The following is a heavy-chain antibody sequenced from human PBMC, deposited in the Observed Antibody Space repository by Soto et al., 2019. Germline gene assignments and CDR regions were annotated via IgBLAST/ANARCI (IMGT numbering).Heavy chain of an antibody. CDR3: TLRHDSSRGPIY. CDR1: GCSLTSRGMT. Sequence: AGPTLVNPTQTLTLTCTVSGCSLTSRGMTLGWIRQPPGKAPEWLALSTQYSPSLQSRLTFTTDTSNNQVVLTMTNMDPVDTATYYCTLRHDSSRGPIYWGQGIMVTVSS. CDR2: ST. D-gene: IGHD2-2*01. V-gene: IGHV2-5*01. J-gene: IGHJ4*02.